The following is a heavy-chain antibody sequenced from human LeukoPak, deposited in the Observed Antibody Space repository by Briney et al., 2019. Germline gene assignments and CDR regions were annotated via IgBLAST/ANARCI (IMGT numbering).Heavy chain of an antibody. CDR2: IAYDGSNI. J-gene: IGHJ4*02. D-gene: IGHD2-8*01. Sequence: GGSLRLSCAASGFTFSTYGMHWVRQAPGKGLEWVAVIAYDGSNIHYADSVKGRFTISRDDSKNTLYLQMNSLRAEDTAVYYCARVQGYCTNGVCYALDYWGQGTLVTVSS. CDR3: ARVQGYCTNGVCYALDY. V-gene: IGHV3-30*03. CDR1: GFTFSTYG.